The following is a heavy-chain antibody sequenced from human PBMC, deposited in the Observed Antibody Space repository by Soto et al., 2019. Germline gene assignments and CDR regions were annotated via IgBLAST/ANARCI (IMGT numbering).Heavy chain of an antibody. CDR1: GYTLTELS. Sequence: ASVKVSCKVSGYTLTELSMHWVRQAPGKGLEWMGGFDPEDGETIYAQKFQGRVTITADESTSTAYMELSSLRSEDTAVYYCARGDYGSGSYSYYYGMDVWGQGTTVTVSS. D-gene: IGHD3-10*01. CDR3: ARGDYGSGSYSYYYGMDV. J-gene: IGHJ6*02. CDR2: FDPEDGET. V-gene: IGHV1-24*01.